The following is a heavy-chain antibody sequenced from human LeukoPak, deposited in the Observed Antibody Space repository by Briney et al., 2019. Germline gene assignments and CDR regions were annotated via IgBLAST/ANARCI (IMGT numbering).Heavy chain of an antibody. J-gene: IGHJ5*02. CDR1: GGTFSSYA. V-gene: IGHV1-69*13. D-gene: IGHD2-15*01. Sequence: GASVKVSCMASGGTFSSYAISWVRQAPGQGLEWMGGIIPIFGTANYAQKFQGRVTITADESTSTAYMELSSLRSEDTAVYYCWLTATPEDWFDPWGQGTLVTVSS. CDR3: WLTATPEDWFDP. CDR2: IIPIFGTA.